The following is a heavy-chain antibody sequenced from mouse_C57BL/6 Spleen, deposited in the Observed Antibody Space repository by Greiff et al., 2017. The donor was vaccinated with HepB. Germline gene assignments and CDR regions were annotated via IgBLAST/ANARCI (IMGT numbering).Heavy chain of an antibody. D-gene: IGHD2-4*01. Sequence: QVQLQQSGAELVKPGASVKISCKASGYSFSSYWMNWVKQRPGKGLEWIGQIYPGDGDTNYNGKFKGKATLTADKSSSTAYMQLSSLTSEDSAVYVCARTIYYDYDDFDYWGQGTTLTVSS. V-gene: IGHV1-80*01. CDR1: GYSFSSYW. CDR3: ARTIYYDYDDFDY. CDR2: IYPGDGDT. J-gene: IGHJ2*01.